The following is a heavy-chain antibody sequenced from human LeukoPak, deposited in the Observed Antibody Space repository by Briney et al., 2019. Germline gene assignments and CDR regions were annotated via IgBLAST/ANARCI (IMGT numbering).Heavy chain of an antibody. J-gene: IGHJ5*02. CDR3: ARRYGYYDSSGYYYNWFDP. Sequence: GESLKISCKGTGYSFTSYWIGWGRQMPGKGLEWMGIIYPGDSDTRDSPAFQGQVTISADKSISTAYLQWSSLKASDTAMYYCARRYGYYDSSGYYYNWFDPWGQGTLVTVSS. D-gene: IGHD3-22*01. CDR1: GYSFTSYW. V-gene: IGHV5-51*01. CDR2: IYPGDSDT.